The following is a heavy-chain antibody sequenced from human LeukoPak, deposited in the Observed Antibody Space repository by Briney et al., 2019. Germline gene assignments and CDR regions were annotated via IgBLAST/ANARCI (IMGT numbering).Heavy chain of an antibody. J-gene: IGHJ4*02. CDR2: VSNSGGST. CDR3: AKVTRVAVAGYFDY. D-gene: IGHD6-19*01. Sequence: GGSLRLSCAASGFTFSGSAMSWVRQAPGKGLEWVPAVSNSGGSTYYADSVKGRFTISRDNSKNTLYLQMNSLRAEDTAVYYCAKVTRVAVAGYFDYWGQGTLVTVSS. V-gene: IGHV3-23*01. CDR1: GFTFSGSA.